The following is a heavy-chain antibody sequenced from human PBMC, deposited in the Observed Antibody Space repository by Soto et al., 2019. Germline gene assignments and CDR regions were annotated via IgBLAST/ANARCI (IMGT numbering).Heavy chain of an antibody. CDR1: GFTFSSYA. J-gene: IGHJ4*02. D-gene: IGHD5-18*01. V-gene: IGHV3-23*01. Sequence: PGGSLRLSCAASGFTFSSYAMSWVRQAPGKGLEWVSAISGSGGSTYYADSVKGRFTISRDNSKNTLYLQMNSLRAEDTAVYYCAKGSRGYSYGPSDYWGQGTLVTVSS. CDR3: AKGSRGYSYGPSDY. CDR2: ISGSGGST.